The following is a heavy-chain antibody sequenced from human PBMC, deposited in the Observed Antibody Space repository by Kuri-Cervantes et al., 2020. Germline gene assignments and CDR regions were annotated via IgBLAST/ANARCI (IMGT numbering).Heavy chain of an antibody. D-gene: IGHD5-24*01. V-gene: IGHV1-2*02. CDR1: GYTFTGYY. Sequence: ASVKVSCKASGYTFTGYYMHWVRQAPGQGLEWMGWINPNSGGTNYAQKFQGRVTMTRDTSISTAYMELSRLRFDDTAVYYCARSRDGYNRFLDYWGQGTLVTVSS. CDR2: INPNSGGT. J-gene: IGHJ4*02. CDR3: ARSRDGYNRFLDY.